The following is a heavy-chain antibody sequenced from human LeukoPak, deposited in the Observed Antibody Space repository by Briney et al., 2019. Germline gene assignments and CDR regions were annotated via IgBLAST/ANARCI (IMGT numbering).Heavy chain of an antibody. D-gene: IGHD3-16*01. CDR2: IRYDGSNK. J-gene: IGHJ4*02. Sequence: PGGSLRLSCAASGFTFSSYGMHWVRQAPGKGLEWVAFIRYDGSNKYYADSVKGRFTISRDNSKNTLYLQMNSLRAEDTAVYYCAKWGTDYVWGSYKDYFDYWGQGTLVTVSS. V-gene: IGHV3-30*02. CDR3: AKWGTDYVWGSYKDYFDY. CDR1: GFTFSSYG.